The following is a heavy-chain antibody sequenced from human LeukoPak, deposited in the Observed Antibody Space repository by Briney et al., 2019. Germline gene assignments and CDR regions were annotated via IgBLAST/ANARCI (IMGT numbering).Heavy chain of an antibody. D-gene: IGHD2-2*02. CDR2: IKQDGSEK. CDR1: GFTFSSYW. Sequence: GGAPRLSCSAPGFTFSSYWMSWVRQAPGKGLGWGANIKQDGSEKYYVDSVKDRFTISRDNAKNSLYLQMNSLRAEDTAVYYCARARAYCSSTSCYTAYFDYWGQGTLVTVSS. CDR3: ARARAYCSSTSCYTAYFDY. J-gene: IGHJ4*02. V-gene: IGHV3-7*01.